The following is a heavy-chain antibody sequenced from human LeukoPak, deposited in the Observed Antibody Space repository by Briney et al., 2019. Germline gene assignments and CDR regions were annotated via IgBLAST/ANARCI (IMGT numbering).Heavy chain of an antibody. CDR2: ITGSSAST. J-gene: IGHJ4*02. CDR3: ARDRYYGSGRYNYFDY. V-gene: IGHV3-23*01. D-gene: IGHD3-10*01. CDR1: GFTFSSYA. Sequence: GGSLRLSCAASGFTFSSYAMSWVRQAPGKGLEWVSSITGSSASTYYADSVKGRFTISRDNSKNTLYLQMNSLRPEDTAVFYCARDRYYGSGRYNYFDYWGQGTLVTVSS.